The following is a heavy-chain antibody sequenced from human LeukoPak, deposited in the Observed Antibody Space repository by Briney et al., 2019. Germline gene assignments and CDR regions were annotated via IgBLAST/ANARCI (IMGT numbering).Heavy chain of an antibody. D-gene: IGHD6-19*01. V-gene: IGHV3-7*01. CDR2: IKEDGSIQ. Sequence: GGSLRLSCVASGFTLSSYWMTWVHQAPGKGLEWLANIKEDGSIQYYLDSVRGRFTISRDNAKTSVYLQLNSLRADDTAVYYCARDVWTGVAVSDYWGQGTLVTVSS. CDR3: ARDVWTGVAVSDY. J-gene: IGHJ4*02. CDR1: GFTLSSYW.